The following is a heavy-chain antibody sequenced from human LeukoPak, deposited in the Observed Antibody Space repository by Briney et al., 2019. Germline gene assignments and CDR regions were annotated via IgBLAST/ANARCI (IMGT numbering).Heavy chain of an antibody. V-gene: IGHV4-59*08. CDR3: ARFFRADCSGGSCYEDWFDP. CDR1: GGSISSYY. Sequence: SETLSLTCTVSGGSISSYYWSWVRQPPGKGLEWIGYIYYSGSTNYNPSLKSRVTISVDTSKNQFSLKLSSVTAADTAVYYCARFFRADCSGGSCYEDWFDPWGQGTLVTVSS. D-gene: IGHD2-15*01. CDR2: IYYSGST. J-gene: IGHJ5*02.